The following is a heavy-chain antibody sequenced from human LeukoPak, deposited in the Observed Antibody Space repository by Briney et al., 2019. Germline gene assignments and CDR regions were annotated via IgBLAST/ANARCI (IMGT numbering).Heavy chain of an antibody. CDR3: AKHLYSSSWYNFDY. CDR1: GFTFSDYY. D-gene: IGHD6-13*01. V-gene: IGHV3-11*01. Sequence: GGSLRLSCAASGFTFSDYYMSWIRQAPGKGLEWVSYISSSGSSIYYADSVKGRFTISRDNVKNSLYLQMNSLRTEDTAVYYCAKHLYSSSWYNFDYWGQGTLVTVSS. CDR2: ISSSGSSI. J-gene: IGHJ4*02.